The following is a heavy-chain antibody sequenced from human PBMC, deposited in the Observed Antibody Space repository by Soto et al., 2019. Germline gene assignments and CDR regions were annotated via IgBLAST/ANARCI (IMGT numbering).Heavy chain of an antibody. Sequence: QVQLVQSGAEVKKPGASVKVSCKASGYTFTSYEINWVRQATGQGLEWMGWMNPNSGDTGYAQKFQGRVTMTRNTSISTAYMELSSLRSEDTAVYFCARRELLWFGELQRWGQGTLVTVSS. J-gene: IGHJ4*02. D-gene: IGHD3-10*01. V-gene: IGHV1-8*01. CDR3: ARRELLWFGELQR. CDR1: GYTFTSYE. CDR2: MNPNSGDT.